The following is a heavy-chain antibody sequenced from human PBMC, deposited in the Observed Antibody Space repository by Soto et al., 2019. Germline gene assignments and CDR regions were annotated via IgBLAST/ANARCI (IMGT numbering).Heavy chain of an antibody. Sequence: QVQLVQSGAEVKKPGSSVKVSCKASGGTFSSYAISWVRQAPGQGLEWMGGIIPIFGTANYAQTFQGRVTITADEPTSTAYMELSSLRSEDTAVYSCARDHPLEYSSFYYGMDVCGQGTTVTVSS. CDR2: IIPIFGTA. CDR1: GGTFSSYA. D-gene: IGHD6-6*01. V-gene: IGHV1-69*01. CDR3: ARDHPLEYSSFYYGMDV. J-gene: IGHJ6*02.